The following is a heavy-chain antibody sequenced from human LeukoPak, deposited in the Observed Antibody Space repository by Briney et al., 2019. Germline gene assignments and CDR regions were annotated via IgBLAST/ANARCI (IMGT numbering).Heavy chain of an antibody. J-gene: IGHJ4*02. CDR1: GGTLSRYA. CDR2: IIPIFGTT. Sequence: SVKVSCKASGGTLSRYAISWVRQAPGQGLEWMGGIIPIFGTTNYAQKFQGRVTITADESTSTAYMELSSLRSEDTAVYYCARDSAADVDKDYWGQGTLVTVSS. V-gene: IGHV1-69*13. CDR3: ARDSAADVDKDY. D-gene: IGHD5-12*01.